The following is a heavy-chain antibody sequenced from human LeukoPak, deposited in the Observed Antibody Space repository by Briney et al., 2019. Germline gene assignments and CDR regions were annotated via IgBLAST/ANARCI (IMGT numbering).Heavy chain of an antibody. J-gene: IGHJ4*02. CDR1: GYTFTGYY. CDR3: ARARGSIVVVPAAMDY. CDR2: INPNSGGT. V-gene: IGHV1-2*02. D-gene: IGHD2-2*01. Sequence: ASVNVSFKASGYTFTGYYMHWVRQAPGQGLEWMGWINPNSGGTNYAQKFQGRVTMTRDTSISTAYMELSRLRSDDTAVYYCARARGSIVVVPAAMDYWGQGTLVNVSS.